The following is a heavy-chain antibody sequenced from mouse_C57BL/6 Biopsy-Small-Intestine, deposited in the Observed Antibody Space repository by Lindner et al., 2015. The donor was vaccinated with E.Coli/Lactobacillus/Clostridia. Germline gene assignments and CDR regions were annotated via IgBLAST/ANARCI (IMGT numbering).Heavy chain of an antibody. Sequence: VQLQESGPELVKPGASVKISCKASGYSFTDYNMNWVKQSHGKSLEWIGDINPNNGGTIYNQKFKGKATLTVDKSSSTAYMELRSLTSEDTAVYYCARPYYYGSSYYFDYWGQGTTLTVSS. CDR1: GYSFTDYN. CDR2: INPNNGGT. V-gene: IGHV1-18*01. J-gene: IGHJ2*01. D-gene: IGHD1-1*01. CDR3: ARPYYYGSSYYFDY.